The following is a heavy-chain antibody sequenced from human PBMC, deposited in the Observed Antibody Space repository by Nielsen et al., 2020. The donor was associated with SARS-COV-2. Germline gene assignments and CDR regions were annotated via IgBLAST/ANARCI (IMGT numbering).Heavy chain of an antibody. D-gene: IGHD3-22*01. V-gene: IGHV3-23*01. Sequence: GESLKISCTASGVTFSNNAMTWVRQAPGKGLEWVSSIGNSGDNIYYADSVKGRFTISRDNSKNTLYLQMNSLRAEDTAVYYCARVRGPYYYDSSGHLLFDYWGQGTLVTVSS. CDR3: ARVRGPYYYDSSGHLLFDY. J-gene: IGHJ4*02. CDR2: IGNSGDNI. CDR1: GVTFSNNA.